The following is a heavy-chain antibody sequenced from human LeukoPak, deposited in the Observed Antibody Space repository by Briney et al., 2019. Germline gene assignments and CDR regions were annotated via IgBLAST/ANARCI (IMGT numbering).Heavy chain of an antibody. CDR2: ITGSGDST. CDR1: GFTFSSYA. J-gene: IGHJ4*02. D-gene: IGHD3-22*01. Sequence: GGSLRLSCAASGFTFSSYAMSWVRQAPGKGLEWVSAITGSGDSTYYADSVKGRFTISRDNSKNTLYLQMNSLRAEDTAVYYCAKDFRYDSSGYSQYYFDYWGQGTLVTVSS. CDR3: AKDFRYDSSGYSQYYFDY. V-gene: IGHV3-23*01.